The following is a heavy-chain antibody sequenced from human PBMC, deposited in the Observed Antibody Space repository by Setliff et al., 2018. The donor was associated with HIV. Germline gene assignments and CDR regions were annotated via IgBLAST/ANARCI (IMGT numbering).Heavy chain of an antibody. CDR1: GYTFTNYG. J-gene: IGHJ3*01. CDR3: ARDFHVLGYCSADSCPYDASDV. D-gene: IGHD2-15*01. Sequence: ASVKVSCKASGYTFTNYGISWVRQAPGQGLEWMGWMNPNSGNTGYAQKFQGRVTISRNTSISAAYMELSSLRSEDTAVYYCARDFHVLGYCSADSCPYDASDVWGQGTMVTVSS. CDR2: MNPNSGNT. V-gene: IGHV1-8*03.